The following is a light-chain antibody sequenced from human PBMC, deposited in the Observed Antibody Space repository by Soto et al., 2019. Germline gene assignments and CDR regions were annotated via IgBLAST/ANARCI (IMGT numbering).Light chain of an antibody. CDR3: QQYNSFPYT. V-gene: IGKV1-5*03. CDR1: QRISSW. Sequence: DIQMTQSPSTLSASVGDRVTITCRASQRISSWLAWYQQKPGKAPKLMIYRASSLEGGVPSRFSGSGSGTEFSLTIRSLQPDDFATYYCQQYNSFPYTFGQGTTLEIK. CDR2: RAS. J-gene: IGKJ2*01.